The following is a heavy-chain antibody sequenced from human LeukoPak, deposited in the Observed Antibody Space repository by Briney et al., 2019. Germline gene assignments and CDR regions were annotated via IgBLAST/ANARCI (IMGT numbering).Heavy chain of an antibody. CDR1: EYTFTGYY. J-gene: IGHJ4*02. D-gene: IGHD6-13*01. CDR2: INPNSGGT. Sequence: GASVKVSCKASEYTFTGYYMHWVRQAPGQGLEWMGRINPNSGGTNYAQKFQDRVTMTRDTSISTAYMELNSLRSEDTAVYYCARTAPYAGSWSAKANSYYFDYWGQGSLVTVSS. CDR3: ARTAPYAGSWSAKANSYYFDY. V-gene: IGHV1-2*06.